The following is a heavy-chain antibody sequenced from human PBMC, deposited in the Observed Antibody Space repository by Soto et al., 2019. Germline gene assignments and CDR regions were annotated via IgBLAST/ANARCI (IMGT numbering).Heavy chain of an antibody. Sequence: GESLKISCKGSGYSFTSYWISWVRQMPGKGLEWMGRIDPSDSYTNYSPSFQGHVTISADKSISTAYLQWSSLKASDTAMYYCASTKGPISRGNFDYWGQGNLVTVYS. D-gene: IGHD6-19*01. CDR2: IDPSDSYT. CDR3: ASTKGPISRGNFDY. V-gene: IGHV5-10-1*01. CDR1: GYSFTSYW. J-gene: IGHJ4*02.